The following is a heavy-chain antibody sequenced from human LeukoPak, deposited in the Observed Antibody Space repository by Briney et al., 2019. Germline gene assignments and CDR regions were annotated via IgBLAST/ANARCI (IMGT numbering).Heavy chain of an antibody. V-gene: IGHV1-69*04. Sequence: ASVKVSCKASGGTFSSYAISWVRQAPGQGLEWMGRIIPILGIANYAQKFQGRVTITADKSTSTAYMELSSLRSEDTAVYYCARGGNDFWSGYYRAYYYYGMDVWGQGTTVTVSS. CDR1: GGTFSSYA. CDR2: IIPILGIA. CDR3: ARGGNDFWSGYYRAYYYYGMDV. J-gene: IGHJ6*02. D-gene: IGHD3-3*01.